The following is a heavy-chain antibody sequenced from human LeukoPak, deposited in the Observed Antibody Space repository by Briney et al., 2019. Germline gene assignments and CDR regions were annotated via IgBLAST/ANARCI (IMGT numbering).Heavy chain of an antibody. CDR2: IYYSGST. Sequence: PSETLSLTCTVSGGSISSSSYYWGWIRQPPWKGLEWIGSIYYSGSTYYNPSLKSRVTISVDTSKNQFSLKLSSVTAADTAVYYCARRPRRWSYYYGSGSKFDPWGQGTLVTVSS. V-gene: IGHV4-39*07. CDR3: ARRPRRWSYYYGSGSKFDP. CDR1: GGSISSSSYY. J-gene: IGHJ5*02. D-gene: IGHD3-10*01.